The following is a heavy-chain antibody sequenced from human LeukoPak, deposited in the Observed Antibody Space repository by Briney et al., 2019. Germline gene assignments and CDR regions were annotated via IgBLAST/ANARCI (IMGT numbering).Heavy chain of an antibody. CDR2: INHSGST. CDR1: GGSFSGYY. Sequence: SETLSLTCAVYGGSFSGYYWSWIRQPPGKGLEWIGEINHSGSTNYNPSLKSRVTISVDTSKNQFSLELSPVTAADTAVYYCARAVTFFGVVIDYWGQGTLVTVSS. CDR3: ARAVTFFGVVIDY. D-gene: IGHD3-3*01. V-gene: IGHV4-34*01. J-gene: IGHJ4*02.